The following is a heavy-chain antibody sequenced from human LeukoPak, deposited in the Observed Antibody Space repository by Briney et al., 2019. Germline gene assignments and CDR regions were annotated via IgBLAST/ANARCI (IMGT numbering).Heavy chain of an antibody. CDR3: ARVVNDYVWGSYRYGAAFDI. J-gene: IGHJ3*02. CDR1: GYSFTSYW. V-gene: IGHV5-51*01. Sequence: GESLKISCKGSGYSFTSYWIGWVRQMPGKGLEWMGIIYPGDSDTRYSPSFQGQVTISADKSISTAYLQWSSLKASDTAMYYCARVVNDYVWGSYRYGAAFDIWGQGTMVTVSS. CDR2: IYPGDSDT. D-gene: IGHD3-16*02.